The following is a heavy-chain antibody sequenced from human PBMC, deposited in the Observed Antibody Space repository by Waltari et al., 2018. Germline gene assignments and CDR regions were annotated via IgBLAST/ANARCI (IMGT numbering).Heavy chain of an antibody. CDR3: ATTVGVTAMGAFDV. J-gene: IGHJ3*01. Sequence: EVQVVESGGGLVQPGGSLRLSCAASGFTFSSYNMNWVRQASGKGLEWISYISSSSRTTYYADSVRGRFTISRDNAKSSLYLQMNGLRGEDTAVYYCATTVGVTAMGAFDVWGQGTMVTVSS. CDR2: ISSSSRTT. CDR1: GFTFSSYN. D-gene: IGHD2-21*02. V-gene: IGHV3-48*01.